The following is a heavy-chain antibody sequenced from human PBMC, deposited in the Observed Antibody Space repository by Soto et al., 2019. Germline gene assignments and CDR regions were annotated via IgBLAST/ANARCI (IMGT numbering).Heavy chain of an antibody. Sequence: GGSLRLSCAASGFTFSSYSMNWVRQAPGKGLEWVSSISSSSSYIYYADSVKGRFTISRDNAKNSLYLQMNSLRAEDTAVYYCAKEHYDYAHDYGMDVWGQGTTVTVSS. CDR1: GFTFSSYS. CDR2: ISSSSSYI. J-gene: IGHJ6*02. V-gene: IGHV3-21*01. D-gene: IGHD3-16*01. CDR3: AKEHYDYAHDYGMDV.